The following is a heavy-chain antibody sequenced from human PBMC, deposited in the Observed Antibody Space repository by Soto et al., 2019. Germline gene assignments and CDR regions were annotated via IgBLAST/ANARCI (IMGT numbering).Heavy chain of an antibody. CDR3: ARGRIGGYWYNYFDS. J-gene: IGHJ4*02. CDR2: MNPNSGNT. Sequence: ASVKVSCKASGYTFTSYDINWVRQATGQGLEWMGWMNPNSGNTGYAQKFQGRVTMTRITSISTAYLELSSLRSEDTAVYYCARGRIGGYWYNYFDSWGQGTLVTVSS. D-gene: IGHD3-16*01. V-gene: IGHV1-8*01. CDR1: GYTFTSYD.